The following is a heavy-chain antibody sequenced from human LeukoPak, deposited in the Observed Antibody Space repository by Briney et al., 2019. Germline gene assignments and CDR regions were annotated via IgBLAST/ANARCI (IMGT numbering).Heavy chain of an antibody. Sequence: SETLSLTCTVSGGSISSSSYYWGWIRQPPGKGLEWIGSIYYSGSTYYNPSLKSRVTISVDTSKNQFSLKLSSVTAADTAVYYCARGRESRYGPRLGELGRLDYWGQGTLVTVSS. CDR1: GGSISSSSYY. J-gene: IGHJ4*02. CDR3: ARGRESRYGPRLGELGRLDY. D-gene: IGHD3-16*01. V-gene: IGHV4-39*07. CDR2: IYYSGST.